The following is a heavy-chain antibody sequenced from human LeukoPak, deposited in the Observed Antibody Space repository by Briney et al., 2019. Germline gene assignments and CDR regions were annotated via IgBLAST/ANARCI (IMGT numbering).Heavy chain of an antibody. V-gene: IGHV1-2*02. Sequence: GASVKVSCKASGYTFTGYYMHWVRQAPGQGLEWMGWINPNSGGTNYAQKFQGRVTMTRDTSISTAYMELSRLRSDDTAVYYCARDPYYYDSSGYPKETYFDYWGQGTLVTVSS. D-gene: IGHD3-22*01. CDR1: GYTFTGYY. CDR2: INPNSGGT. J-gene: IGHJ4*02. CDR3: ARDPYYYDSSGYPKETYFDY.